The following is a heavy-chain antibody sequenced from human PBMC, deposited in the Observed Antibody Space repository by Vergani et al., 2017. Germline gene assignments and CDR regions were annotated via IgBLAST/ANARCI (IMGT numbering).Heavy chain of an antibody. CDR2: IRYDGSNK. D-gene: IGHD3-10*01. CDR3: AKGDYYGSGGSDYYGMDV. Sequence: QVQLVESGGGVVQPGGSLRLSCAASGFTFSSYGMHWVRQAPGKGLEWVAFIRYDGSNKYYADSVKGRFTISRDNSKNTLYLQMNSLSAEDTAVYYCAKGDYYGSGGSDYYGMDVWGQGTTVTVSS. CDR1: GFTFSSYG. J-gene: IGHJ6*02. V-gene: IGHV3-30*02.